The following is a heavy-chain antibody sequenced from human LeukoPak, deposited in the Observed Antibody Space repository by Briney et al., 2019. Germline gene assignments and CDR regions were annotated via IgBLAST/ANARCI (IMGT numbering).Heavy chain of an antibody. CDR2: MNTNSGNT. CDR1: GYPFTSYN. Sequence: ASVKVSCKASGYPFTSYNINWVRQATGQGLEWMGWMNTNSGNTGYSQNFQGRVAMTRDTSINTAYMELSGLMSEDTAVYYCARGLPKAVFGVVIEDWGQGTLVTVSS. V-gene: IGHV1-8*01. CDR3: ARGLPKAVFGVVIED. J-gene: IGHJ4*02. D-gene: IGHD3-3*01.